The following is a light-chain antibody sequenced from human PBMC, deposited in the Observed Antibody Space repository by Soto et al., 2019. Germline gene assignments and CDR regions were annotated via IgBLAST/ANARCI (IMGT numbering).Light chain of an antibody. J-gene: IGLJ3*02. CDR2: EVS. CDR3: SSYTSINTVM. Sequence: QSVLTQPASVSGSPGQSITISCTGSSSDVGGYNYVSWYQQHPGKAPKLVICEVSNRPSGVSNRFSGSKSGNTASLTISGLQAEDEADYYCSSYTSINTVMFGGGTQLTVL. CDR1: SSDVGGYNY. V-gene: IGLV2-14*01.